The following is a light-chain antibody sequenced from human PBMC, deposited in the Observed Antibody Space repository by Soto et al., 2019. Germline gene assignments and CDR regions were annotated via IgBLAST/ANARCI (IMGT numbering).Light chain of an antibody. J-gene: IGLJ2*01. CDR3: SSYTSSNTVV. CDR1: SSDVGGYNY. CDR2: DVD. Sequence: QSVLPQPASVSGSPGQSITISCSGTSSDVGGYNYVCWYQQHPGKAPKLMIYDVDNRPSGVSNRFSGSRSGNTASLTISGPQAEDEADYYCSSYTSSNTVVFGGGTKLTVL. V-gene: IGLV2-14*01.